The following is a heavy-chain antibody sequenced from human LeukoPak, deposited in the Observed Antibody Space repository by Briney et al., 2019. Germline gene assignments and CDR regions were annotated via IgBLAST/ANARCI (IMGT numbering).Heavy chain of an antibody. CDR2: ITSSGTYI. Sequence: GGSLRLSCVASGFTFSSRDWMNWVRQAPGRALEWVSSITSSGTYIFYPDAVEGRFTISRHNAKNSLYLQMNSLGPEDTAVYYCARDPYSGNYGNYYYYYMDVWGKGTTVTISS. CDR1: GFTFSSRDW. J-gene: IGHJ6*03. D-gene: IGHD1-26*01. CDR3: ARDPYSGNYGNYYYYYMDV. V-gene: IGHV3-21*01.